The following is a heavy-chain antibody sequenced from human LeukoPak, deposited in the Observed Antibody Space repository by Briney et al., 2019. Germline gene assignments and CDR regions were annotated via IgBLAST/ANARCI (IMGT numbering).Heavy chain of an antibody. CDR1: GFTFSSYS. CDR2: ISSSSSTI. V-gene: IGHV3-48*01. D-gene: IGHD2-15*01. J-gene: IGHJ3*02. Sequence: GGFLRLSCAASGFTFSSYSTNWVRHAPGKGLEWVSYISSSSSTIYYADSVEGRLTISRDNAKNSLYLQMNRLRAEDRRVYYRARDQRGCCSGGSACVFDSWGQGTMVTVSS. CDR3: ARDQRGCCSGGSACVFDS.